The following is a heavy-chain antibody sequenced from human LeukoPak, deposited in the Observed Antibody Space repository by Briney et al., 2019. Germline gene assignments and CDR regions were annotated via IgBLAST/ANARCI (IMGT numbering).Heavy chain of an antibody. Sequence: ESLKISCKASRYSFGNYWIGWVRQMPGKGLEWMGLIYPGDSDTRYSPSFQGQVTISADKSISTAYLQWSSLKASDTAMYYCARQADDGSGYPSYYFDSWGQGTLVTVSS. CDR3: ARQADDGSGYPSYYFDS. CDR2: IYPGDSDT. J-gene: IGHJ4*02. CDR1: RYSFGNYW. V-gene: IGHV5-51*01. D-gene: IGHD3-22*01.